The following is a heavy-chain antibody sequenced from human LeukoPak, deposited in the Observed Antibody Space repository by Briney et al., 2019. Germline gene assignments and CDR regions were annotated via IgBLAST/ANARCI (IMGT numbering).Heavy chain of an antibody. D-gene: IGHD1-26*01. V-gene: IGHV1-24*01. Sequence: ASVKVSCKASGYTFTGYFMHWVRQAPGKGLEWMGGFDPEDGETFYAQKFQGRITMTEDTSTDTAYMELSSLRSEDTAMYYCATDYKVGPRAYFEYWGQGTLVTVSS. J-gene: IGHJ4*02. CDR3: ATDYKVGPRAYFEY. CDR1: GYTFTGYF. CDR2: FDPEDGET.